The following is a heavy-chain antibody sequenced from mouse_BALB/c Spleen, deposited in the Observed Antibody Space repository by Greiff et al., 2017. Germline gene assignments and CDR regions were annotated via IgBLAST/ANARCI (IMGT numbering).Heavy chain of an antibody. CDR1: GFTFSSFG. D-gene: IGHD1-1*01. CDR2: ISSGSSTI. Sequence: EVQGVESGGGLVQPGGSRKLSCAASGFTFSSFGMHWVRQAPEKGLEWVAYISSGSSTIYYADTVKGRFTISRDNPKNTLFLQMTSLRSEDTAMYYCARGDGSSISWFAYWGQGTLVTVSA. J-gene: IGHJ3*01. CDR3: ARGDGSSISWFAY. V-gene: IGHV5-17*02.